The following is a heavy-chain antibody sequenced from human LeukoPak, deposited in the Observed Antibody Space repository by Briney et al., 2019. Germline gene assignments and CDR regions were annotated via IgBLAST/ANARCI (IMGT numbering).Heavy chain of an antibody. CDR1: GLTFSSYA. Sequence: PGGSLRLSCAASGLTFSSYAMSWVRQAPGKGLEWVSAISGSGGSTYYADSVRGRFTISRDNSKNTLYLQMNSLRAEDTAVYYCAKDQSGAGYFDYWGQGTLVTVSS. D-gene: IGHD4/OR15-4a*01. J-gene: IGHJ4*01. CDR3: AKDQSGAGYFDY. CDR2: ISGSGGST. V-gene: IGHV3-23*01.